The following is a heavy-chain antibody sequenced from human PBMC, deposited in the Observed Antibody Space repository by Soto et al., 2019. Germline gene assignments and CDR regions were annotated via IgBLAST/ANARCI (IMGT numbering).Heavy chain of an antibody. D-gene: IGHD3-22*01. CDR2: IYYSGTT. Sequence: QVQLQESGPGLVKPSQTLSLTCTVSGGSISSGGYYWSWIRQHPGKGLEYIGYIYYSGTTYYNPSLRSRLTISVDTSKNQFSLKLSSVTAXXXAVYYCARDHSGYXDYWGQGTLVTVSS. V-gene: IGHV4-31*03. J-gene: IGHJ4*02. CDR3: ARDHSGYXDY. CDR1: GGSISSGGYY.